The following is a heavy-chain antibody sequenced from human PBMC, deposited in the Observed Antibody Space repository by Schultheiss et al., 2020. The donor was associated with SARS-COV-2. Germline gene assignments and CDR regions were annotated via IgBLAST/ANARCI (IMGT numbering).Heavy chain of an antibody. D-gene: IGHD1-26*01. CDR3: ASWEVGATRYYYGMDV. CDR2: INGDGSTI. CDR1: GFTFSSYS. Sequence: GGSLRLSCAASGFTFSSYSMNWVRQAPGKGLVWVSRINGDGSTINYADSVKGRFTISRDNAKNSLYLQMNSLRAEDTAVYYCASWEVGATRYYYGMDVWGQGTTGTVSS. V-gene: IGHV3-74*01. J-gene: IGHJ6*02.